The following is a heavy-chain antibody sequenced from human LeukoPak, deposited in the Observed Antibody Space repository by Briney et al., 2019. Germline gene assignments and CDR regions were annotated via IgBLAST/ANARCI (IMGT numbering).Heavy chain of an antibody. D-gene: IGHD6-19*01. CDR2: LYSGGST. Sequence: PGGSLRLSCAASGFTVSSNYMSWVRLAPGKGLEWVSVLYSGGSTYYADSVKGRFTISRDNSKNTLYLQMNSLRAEDTAVYYCARSPIAVAGQNTFDYWGQGTLVTVSS. V-gene: IGHV3-66*01. CDR3: ARSPIAVAGQNTFDY. J-gene: IGHJ4*02. CDR1: GFTVSSNY.